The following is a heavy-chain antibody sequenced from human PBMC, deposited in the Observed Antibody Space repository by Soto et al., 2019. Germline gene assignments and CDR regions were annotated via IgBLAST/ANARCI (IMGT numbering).Heavy chain of an antibody. CDR1: GGSISSGDYY. CDR3: AREVPWSFDY. Sequence: SETLSLTCTVSGGSISSGDYYWCWIRQPPGKGLEWIGYIYYSGSTYYNPSLKSRVTISVDTSKNQFSLKLSSVTAADTAVYYYAREVPWSFDYWGQGTLVTVSS. D-gene: IGHD2-15*01. V-gene: IGHV4-30-4*01. CDR2: IYYSGST. J-gene: IGHJ4*02.